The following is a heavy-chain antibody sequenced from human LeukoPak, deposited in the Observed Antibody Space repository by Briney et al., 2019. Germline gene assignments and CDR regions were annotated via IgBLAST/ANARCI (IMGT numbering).Heavy chain of an antibody. D-gene: IGHD1-26*01. CDR2: INPNSGGT. J-gene: IGHJ6*02. Sequence: ASVKVSCKASGYTFTGYYMHWVRQAPGQGLEWMGWINPNSGGTNYAQKFQGWVTMTRDTSISTAYMELSRLRSDDTAVYYCARDWGGSYPLGLVNGMDVWGQGTTVTVSS. V-gene: IGHV1-2*04. CDR3: ARDWGGSYPLGLVNGMDV. CDR1: GYTFTGYY.